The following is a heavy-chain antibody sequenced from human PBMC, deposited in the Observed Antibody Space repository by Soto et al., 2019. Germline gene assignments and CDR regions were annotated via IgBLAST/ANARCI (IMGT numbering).Heavy chain of an antibody. J-gene: IGHJ4*02. D-gene: IGHD3-22*01. Sequence: GGSLRLSCAASGFTFSSYGMHWVRQAPGKGLEWVAVIWYDGSNKYYADSVKGRFTISRDNSKNTLYLQMNSLRAEDTAVYYCVRDLYYYDSSGYSPFDYWGQGTLVTVSS. CDR3: VRDLYYYDSSGYSPFDY. CDR2: IWYDGSNK. V-gene: IGHV3-33*01. CDR1: GFTFSSYG.